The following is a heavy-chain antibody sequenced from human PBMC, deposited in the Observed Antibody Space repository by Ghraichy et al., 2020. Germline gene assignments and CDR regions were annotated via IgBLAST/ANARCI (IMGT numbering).Heavy chain of an antibody. CDR3: ARIEARLDYYYGWDV. V-gene: IGHV4-38-2*02. J-gene: IGHJ6*02. CDR2: IEHSGNT. D-gene: IGHD6-19*01. Sequence: SETLPLTCTVSGYSITSGYFWGWIRQPPGRGLEWIGTIEHSGNTSYYPSLKSRVTISVDTSQNQFSLQLNSVTAGDTAVYYCARIEARLDYYYGWDVWGQGTTVTVSS. CDR1: GYSITSGYF.